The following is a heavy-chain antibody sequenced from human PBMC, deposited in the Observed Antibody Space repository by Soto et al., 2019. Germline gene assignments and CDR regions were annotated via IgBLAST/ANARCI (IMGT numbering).Heavy chain of an antibody. D-gene: IGHD3-10*01. CDR1: GASVSSHSNY. CDR2: IYYSGDT. J-gene: IGHJ5*01. CDR3: ERDWRNYFNWFAP. V-gene: IGHV4-61*01. Sequence: SETLSLTCTVSGASVSSHSNYWTWIRQPPGKGLEWIGYIYYSGDTSYHPSLKSRVTMSLDTSKNQFSLKLSSVTAADTAVYYCERDWRNYFNWFAPWGQGTLVSVSS.